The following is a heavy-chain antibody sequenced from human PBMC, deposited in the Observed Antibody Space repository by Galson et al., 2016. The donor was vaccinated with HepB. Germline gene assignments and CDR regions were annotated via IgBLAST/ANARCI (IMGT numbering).Heavy chain of an antibody. Sequence: SLRLSCAASGFTFSSYSMNWVRQAPGKGLEWVSSISSSSSYIYYTDSVKGRFSISRDNAKNSLYLQMNSLRAEDTAVYYCARVSLYSGTYFDYWGQGTLVTGSS. CDR2: ISSSSSYI. V-gene: IGHV3-21*01. J-gene: IGHJ4*02. CDR1: GFTFSSYS. CDR3: ARVSLYSGTYFDY. D-gene: IGHD1-26*01.